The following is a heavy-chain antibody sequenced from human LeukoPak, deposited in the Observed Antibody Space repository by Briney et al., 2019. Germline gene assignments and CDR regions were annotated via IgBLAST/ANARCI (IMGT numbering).Heavy chain of an antibody. CDR1: GFTFSRYW. V-gene: IGHV3-7*01. CDR3: ARVSGYRPDAFDI. J-gene: IGHJ3*02. CDR2: IKEDGSEK. D-gene: IGHD3-22*01. Sequence: GGSLRLSCAAAGFTFSRYWMSWVRQATGKGLECVAKIKEDGSEKHYVDSVKGRFTISRDNAKNSLYLQMNSLRAEDTAVYYCARVSGYRPDAFDIWGQGTMVTVSS.